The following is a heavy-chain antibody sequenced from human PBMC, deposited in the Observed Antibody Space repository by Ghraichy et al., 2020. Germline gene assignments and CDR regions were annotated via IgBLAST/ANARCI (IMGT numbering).Heavy chain of an antibody. J-gene: IGHJ6*03. V-gene: IGHV1-2*02. D-gene: IGHD6-13*01. Sequence: ASVKVSCKASGYTFTGYYMHWVRQAPGQGLEWMGWINPNSGGTNYAQKFQGRVTMTRDTSISTAYMELSRLRSDDTAVYYCARGISVLDSSSWYYDYYYMDVWGKGTTVTVSS. CDR2: INPNSGGT. CDR3: ARGISVLDSSSWYYDYYYMDV. CDR1: GYTFTGYY.